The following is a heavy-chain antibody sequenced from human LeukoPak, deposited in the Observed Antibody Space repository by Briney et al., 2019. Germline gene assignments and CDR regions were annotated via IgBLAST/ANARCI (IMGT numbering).Heavy chain of an antibody. CDR2: IYYIGST. J-gene: IGHJ4*02. CDR1: GVSISSYY. Sequence: PSETLSLTCTVSGVSISSYYWSWIRQPPGKGLGWIGYIYYIGSTNYNPSLKSRVTISVDTSKNQFSLKLSSVTAADTAVYYFARFRRDGYPFDYWGQGTLVTVSS. D-gene: IGHD5-24*01. CDR3: ARFRRDGYPFDY. V-gene: IGHV4-59*01.